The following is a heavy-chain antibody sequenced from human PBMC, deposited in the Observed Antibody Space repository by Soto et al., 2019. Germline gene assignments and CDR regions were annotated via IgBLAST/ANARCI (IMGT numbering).Heavy chain of an antibody. Sequence: EVLLAQSGAEVKKPGDSLKISCKGSGHSFVTHWIGWVRQMPGKGLEWMGIIYPGDSETKYSPSFQGQVTISADKSISTAYLQWSSPKASDTALYYCVSTINGYFEYWGQGTLVTVSS. CDR2: IYPGDSET. J-gene: IGHJ4*02. D-gene: IGHD3-9*01. CDR3: VSTINGYFEY. CDR1: GHSFVTHW. V-gene: IGHV5-51*01.